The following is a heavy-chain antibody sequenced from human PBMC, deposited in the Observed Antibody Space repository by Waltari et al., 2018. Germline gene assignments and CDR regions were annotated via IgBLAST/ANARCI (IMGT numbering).Heavy chain of an antibody. D-gene: IGHD2-2*01. CDR1: GYTFTGYY. CDR2: INPNSGGT. CDR3: ARGYCSSTSCYGYFDY. V-gene: IGHV1-2*06. J-gene: IGHJ4*02. Sequence: QVQLVQSGAEVKKPGASVKVSCKASGYTFTGYYMHWVRQAPGQGIEWMRRINPNSGGTNYAQKFQGRVTMTRETSISTAYMELSRLRSDDTAVYYCARGYCSSTSCYGYFDYWGQGTLVTVSS.